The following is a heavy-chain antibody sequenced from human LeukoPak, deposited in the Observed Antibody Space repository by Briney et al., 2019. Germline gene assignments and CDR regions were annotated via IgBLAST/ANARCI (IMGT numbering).Heavy chain of an antibody. CDR3: ARGFETGSIDY. J-gene: IGHJ4*02. Sequence: PSETLSVTCTVSGGSISSYYRSWIRQPAGKGLEWIGCIYTSGSTNDNPSLKSRVTISVDTSKNQFSLKLSSVTAADTAVYYCARGFETGSIDYWGQGTLVTVSS. CDR1: GGSISSYY. D-gene: IGHD3-9*01. CDR2: IYTSGST. V-gene: IGHV4-4*07.